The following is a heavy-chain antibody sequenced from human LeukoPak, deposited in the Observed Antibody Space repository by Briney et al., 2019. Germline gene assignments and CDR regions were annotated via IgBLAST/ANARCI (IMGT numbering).Heavy chain of an antibody. CDR1: GFTFSSYA. J-gene: IGHJ4*02. CDR3: ANLISPDGDY. D-gene: IGHD2/OR15-2a*01. Sequence: GGSLRLSCAASGFTFSSYAMSWVRQAPGKGLEWVSAISGSGGSTYYADSVKGRFTISRDTSRNTLYLQMNSLRAEDTAVYYCANLISPDGDYWGQGTLVTVSS. V-gene: IGHV3-23*01. CDR2: ISGSGGST.